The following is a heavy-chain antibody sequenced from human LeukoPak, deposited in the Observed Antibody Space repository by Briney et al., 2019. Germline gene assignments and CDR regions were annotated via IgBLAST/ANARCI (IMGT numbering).Heavy chain of an antibody. CDR2: INPDSGGT. CDR1: GYTFTGYY. D-gene: IGHD5-12*01. CDR3: ARTRGGYTLDY. V-gene: IGHV1-2*06. Sequence: ASVKVSCEASGYTFTGYYMHWVRQAPGQGLEWMGRINPDSGGTNYAQKFQGRVTITRDTSISTAYMELSRLRSDDTAVYYCARTRGGYTLDYWGQGTLVTVSS. J-gene: IGHJ4*02.